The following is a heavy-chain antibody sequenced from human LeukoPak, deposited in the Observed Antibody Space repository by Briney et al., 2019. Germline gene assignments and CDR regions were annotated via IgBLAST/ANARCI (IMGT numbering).Heavy chain of an antibody. J-gene: IGHJ5*02. CDR1: GYSISSGYY. Sequence: PSETLSLTCAVSGYSISSGYYWGWIRQPPGQGLEWIGIIYHSGSTYYNPSLKSRVTISVDTSKNQFSLKLSSVTAADTAVYYCARCRSPEGRWFDPWGQGTLVTVSS. CDR3: ARCRSPEGRWFDP. V-gene: IGHV4-38-2*01. D-gene: IGHD6-6*01. CDR2: IYHSGST.